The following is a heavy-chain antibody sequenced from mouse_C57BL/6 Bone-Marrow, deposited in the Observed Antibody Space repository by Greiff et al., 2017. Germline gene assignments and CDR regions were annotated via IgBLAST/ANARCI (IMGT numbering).Heavy chain of an antibody. V-gene: IGHV1-54*01. J-gene: IGHJ3*01. CDR2: INPGSGGT. Sequence: VKLQQSGAELVRPGTSVKVSCKASGYAFTNYLIEWVKQRPGQGLEWIGVINPGSGGTNYNEKFKGKATLTADKSSSTAYMQLSSLTSEDSAVYFCAKTAQATSWFAYGGQGTLVTVSA. CDR1: GYAFTNYL. CDR3: AKTAQATSWFAY. D-gene: IGHD3-2*02.